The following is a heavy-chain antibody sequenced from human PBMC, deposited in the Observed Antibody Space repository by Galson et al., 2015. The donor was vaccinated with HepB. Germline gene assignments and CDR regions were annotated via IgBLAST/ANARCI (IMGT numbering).Heavy chain of an antibody. CDR1: GYSFSDSW. V-gene: IGHV5-51*01. J-gene: IGHJ6*02. CDR2: IYPGDSDT. D-gene: IGHD6-19*01. CDR3: ARQGGDSSGWYVNYYYYYGMDV. Sequence: QSGAEVKKPGESLKISCEASGYSFSDSWIGWVRQMPGKGLECMGIIYPGDSDTRYSPSFQGQVTISADKSISTAYLQWSSLKASDTAMYYCARQGGDSSGWYVNYYYYYGMDVWGQGTTVTVSS.